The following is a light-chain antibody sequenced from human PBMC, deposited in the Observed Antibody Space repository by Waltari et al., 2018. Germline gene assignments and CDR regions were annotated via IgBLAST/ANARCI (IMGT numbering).Light chain of an antibody. CDR1: QSVIHSSNTRSS. CDR2: WAY. J-gene: IGKJ1*01. V-gene: IGKV4-1*01. CDR3: HQYCSTPLT. Sequence: DIVMTQSPDSLAVSLGERATINCKSSQSVIHSSNTRSSLAWYQQKPGQPPQLPIYWAYTRQPGVPDRFSGSGSGTDFTLTISTLQAEDVAVYYCHQYCSTPLTFGQGTKVDIK.